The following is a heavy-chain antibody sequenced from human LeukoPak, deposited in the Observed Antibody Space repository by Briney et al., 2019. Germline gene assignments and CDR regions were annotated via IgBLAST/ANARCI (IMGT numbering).Heavy chain of an antibody. J-gene: IGHJ1*01. CDR1: GGSFSGYY. CDR2: INHSGST. CDR3: GRKYSGSYYHSEYFQH. V-gene: IGHV4-34*01. D-gene: IGHD1-26*01. Sequence: SETLSLTCAVYGGSFSGYYWSWIRQPPGKGLEWIGEINHSGSTNYNPSRKSRVTISVDKSNNQFSLKLSSVTAADTTVYYCGRKYSGSYYHSEYFQHWGQSTRVTVSS.